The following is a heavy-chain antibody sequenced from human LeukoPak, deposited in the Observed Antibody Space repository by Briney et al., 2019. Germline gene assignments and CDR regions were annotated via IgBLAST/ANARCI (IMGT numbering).Heavy chain of an antibody. Sequence: ASVKVSCEASGYTFTSYGISWVRQAPGQGLEWMGWISAYNGNTNYAQKLQGRVTMTTDTSTSTAYMELRSLRSDDTAVYYCARDSQYCSSTSCYGTDDYWGQGTLVTVSS. CDR1: GYTFTSYG. J-gene: IGHJ4*02. CDR2: ISAYNGNT. CDR3: ARDSQYCSSTSCYGTDDY. D-gene: IGHD2-2*01. V-gene: IGHV1-18*04.